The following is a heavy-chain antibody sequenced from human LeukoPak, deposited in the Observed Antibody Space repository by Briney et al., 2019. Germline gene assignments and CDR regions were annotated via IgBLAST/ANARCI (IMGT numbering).Heavy chain of an antibody. D-gene: IGHD3-10*01. V-gene: IGHV1-46*01. CDR3: ARDFVGGLTGMDV. Sequence: ASVKVSSKASGYTFTSYYMHWVRQAPGQGLEWMGIINPSGGSTSYAQKFQGRVTMTRDTSTSTVYMELSSLRSEDTAVYYCARDFVGGLTGMDVWGQGTTVTVSS. CDR1: GYTFTSYY. J-gene: IGHJ6*02. CDR2: INPSGGST.